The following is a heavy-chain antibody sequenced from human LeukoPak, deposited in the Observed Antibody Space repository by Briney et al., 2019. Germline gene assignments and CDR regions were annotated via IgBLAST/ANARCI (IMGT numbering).Heavy chain of an antibody. CDR1: GFTFSSYG. CDR2: IRYDGSNK. J-gene: IGHJ4*02. Sequence: PGGALILFCSASGFTFSSYGMHWVRQAPGKGVEGVAFIRYDGSNKYYADAVKGRFTTSRDNSKNTLYLQMNSLRAEDTAVYYCAKDLQDWDFDYWGQGCLVTVSS. V-gene: IGHV3-30*02. CDR3: AKDLQDWDFDY. D-gene: IGHD3/OR15-3a*01.